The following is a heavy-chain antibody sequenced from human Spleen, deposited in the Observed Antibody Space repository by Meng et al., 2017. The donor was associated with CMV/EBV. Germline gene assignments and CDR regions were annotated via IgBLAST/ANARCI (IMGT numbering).Heavy chain of an antibody. CDR2: ISRGSSTI. CDR1: GFIFKSYS. V-gene: IGHV3-48*04. J-gene: IGHJ6*02. Sequence: GESLKISCAASGFIFKSYSMNWVRQAPGKGLDWVSYISRGSSTIYYADSVKGRFTISRDNAKDSLDLQMSSLRAEDTAVYYCGRDMNVWGQGTTVTVSS. CDR3: GRDMNV.